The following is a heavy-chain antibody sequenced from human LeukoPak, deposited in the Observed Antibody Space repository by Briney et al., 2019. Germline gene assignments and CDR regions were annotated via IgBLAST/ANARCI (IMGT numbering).Heavy chain of an antibody. CDR2: ISAYNGNT. V-gene: IGHV1-18*01. CDR3: ARDPPRYGSSGWYIYYYYGMDV. CDR1: GYTFTSYV. J-gene: IGHJ6*02. Sequence: ASVKVSCKASGYTFTSYVISWVRQAPGQGLEWMGWISAYNGNTNYAQKLQGRVTMTTDTSTSTAYMELRSLRSDDTAVYYCARDPPRYGSSGWYIYYYYGMDVWGQGTTVTFSS. D-gene: IGHD6-19*01.